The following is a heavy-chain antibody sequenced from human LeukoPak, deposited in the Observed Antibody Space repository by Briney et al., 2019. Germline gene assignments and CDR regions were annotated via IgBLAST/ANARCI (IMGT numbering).Heavy chain of an antibody. CDR1: GFTFSTYA. V-gene: IGHV3-64*01. J-gene: IGHJ4*02. CDR3: ARSSGWYSPIDY. Sequence: GGSLRLSCAASGFTFSTYAMHWVRQAPGKGLEYVSAISSNGDSTNNANSVNGRFTISRDNSKNTLYLQMGSLGAEDMAVYYCARSSGWYSPIDYWGQGTLVTVSS. D-gene: IGHD6-19*01. CDR2: ISSNGDST.